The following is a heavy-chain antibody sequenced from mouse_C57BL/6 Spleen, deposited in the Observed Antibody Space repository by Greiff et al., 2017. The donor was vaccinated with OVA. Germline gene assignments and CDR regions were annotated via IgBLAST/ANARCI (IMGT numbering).Heavy chain of an antibody. J-gene: IGHJ4*01. CDR1: GYTFTSYW. CDR3: ARGDYYYAMDY. V-gene: IGHV1-59*01. CDR2: IDPSDSYT. Sequence: QVQLKQPGAELVRPGTSVKLSCKASGYTFTSYWMHWVKQRPGQGLEWIGVIDPSDSYTNYNQKFKGKATLTVDTSSSTAYMQLSILTSEDSAVYYCARGDYYYAMDYWGQGTSVTVSS.